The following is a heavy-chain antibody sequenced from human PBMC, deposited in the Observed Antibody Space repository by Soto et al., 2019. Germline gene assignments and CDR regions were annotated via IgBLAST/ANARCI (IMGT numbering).Heavy chain of an antibody. CDR1: GYTFTSYG. CDR2: ISAYNGNT. J-gene: IGHJ6*02. Sequence: ASVKVCCKASGYTFTSYGISWVRQAPGQGLEWMGWISAYNGNTNYAQKLQGRVTMTTDTSTSTAYMELRSLRSDDTAVYYCARLYHYDILTGYMHYYGMDVWGQGTTVTVSS. V-gene: IGHV1-18*04. D-gene: IGHD3-9*01. CDR3: ARLYHYDILTGYMHYYGMDV.